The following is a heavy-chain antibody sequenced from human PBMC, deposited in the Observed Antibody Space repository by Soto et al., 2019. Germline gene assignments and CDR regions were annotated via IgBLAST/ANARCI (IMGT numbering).Heavy chain of an antibody. CDR2: IYYSEST. CDR3: ARGDGYYNTFDI. V-gene: IGHV4-59*01. D-gene: IGHD1-26*01. Sequence: TVSGGSISNYYWSWIRQPPGKGLEWIGYIYYSESTNYNPSLKSRVTISVDTSKNQFSLKLSSVTAADTAVYYCARGDGYYNTFDIWAQGTMVTVSS. J-gene: IGHJ3*02. CDR1: GGSISNYY.